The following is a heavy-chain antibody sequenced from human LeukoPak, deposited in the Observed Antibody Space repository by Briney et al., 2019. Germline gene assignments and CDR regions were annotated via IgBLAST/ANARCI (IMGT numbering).Heavy chain of an antibody. Sequence: GGSLRLSCAASGFTFSSYTMSWVRQAPGKGLEWVSVLTGDGNTYYADSVKGRFTNSRDDSKNTLFLQMNSLRAEDTAVYFCAKVKWKLIGYFDYWGQGTLVTVSS. J-gene: IGHJ4*02. CDR3: AKVKWKLIGYFDY. CDR1: GFTFSSYT. V-gene: IGHV3-23*01. CDR2: LTGDGNT. D-gene: IGHD1-20*01.